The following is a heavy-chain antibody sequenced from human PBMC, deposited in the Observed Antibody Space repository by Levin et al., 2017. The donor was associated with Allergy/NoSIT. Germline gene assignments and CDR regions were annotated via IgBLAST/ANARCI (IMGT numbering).Heavy chain of an antibody. CDR1: GFTFSSYG. D-gene: IGHD4-11*01. V-gene: IGHV3-30*18. CDR2: ISYDGSNK. J-gene: IGHJ5*02. CDR3: ANGRRLHLEFDP. Sequence: PGGSLRLSCAASGFTFSSYGMHWVRQAPGKGLEWVAVISYDGSNKYYADSVKGRFTISRDNSKNTLYLQMNSLRAEDTAVYYCANGRRLHLEFDPWGQGTLVTVSS.